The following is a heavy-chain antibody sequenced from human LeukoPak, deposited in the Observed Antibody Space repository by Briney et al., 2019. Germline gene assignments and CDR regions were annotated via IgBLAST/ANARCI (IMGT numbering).Heavy chain of an antibody. CDR1: GDSISSGDYY. Sequence: SETLSLTCTVSGDSISSGDYYWSWIRQPAGKGLEWIGRISSSGSTNYNPSLKSRVTISVDTSKNQFSLKLSSVTAADTAVYYCATVVDTAMAPRNWFDPWGQGTLVTVSS. CDR3: ATVVDTAMAPRNWFDP. J-gene: IGHJ5*02. V-gene: IGHV4-61*02. CDR2: ISSSGST. D-gene: IGHD5-18*01.